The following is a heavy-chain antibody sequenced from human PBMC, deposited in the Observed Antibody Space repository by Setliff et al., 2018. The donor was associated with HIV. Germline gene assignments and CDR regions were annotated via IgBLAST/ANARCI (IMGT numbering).Heavy chain of an antibody. CDR3: ARRSGAAVFYYFDY. V-gene: IGHV4-34*01. Sequence: SETLSLTCAVYGGSFSGYYWSWIRQPPGKGLEWIGEINHSGSTNYNPSLKSRVTISVDTSKNQFSLKLSSVTAADTAVYYCARRSGAAVFYYFDYWGQGTLVTVSS. CDR1: GGSFSGYY. CDR2: INHSGST. D-gene: IGHD6-13*01. J-gene: IGHJ4*02.